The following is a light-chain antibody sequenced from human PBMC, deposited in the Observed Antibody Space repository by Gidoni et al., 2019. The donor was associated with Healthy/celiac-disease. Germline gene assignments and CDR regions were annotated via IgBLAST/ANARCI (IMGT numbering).Light chain of an antibody. Sequence: EIVLTQSPATLSLSPGERATLPCRASQSVSSYLAWYQQKPGQAPRLLIYDASNRATGIPARFSGSGSGTDFTLTISSLEPNDFALYYCQQRGNWPPVFTFGPETKVDIK. CDR1: QSVSSY. V-gene: IGKV3-11*01. J-gene: IGKJ3*01. CDR3: QQRGNWPPVFT. CDR2: DAS.